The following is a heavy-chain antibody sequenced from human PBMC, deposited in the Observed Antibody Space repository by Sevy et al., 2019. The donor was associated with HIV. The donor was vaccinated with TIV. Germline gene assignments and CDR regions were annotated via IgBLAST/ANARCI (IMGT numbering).Heavy chain of an antibody. V-gene: IGHV3-33*01. CDR2: IWYDGSNK. CDR1: GFTFSSYG. Sequence: GGSLRLSCAASGFTFSSYGMHWVRQTPGKGLEWVAVIWYDGSNKYYADSVKGRFTISRDNSKNTLFLQMNSLRAEDTAEYYCARDLPQYYGSASYYDAFDIWGQGTMVTVSS. D-gene: IGHD3-10*01. CDR3: ARDLPQYYGSASYYDAFDI. J-gene: IGHJ3*02.